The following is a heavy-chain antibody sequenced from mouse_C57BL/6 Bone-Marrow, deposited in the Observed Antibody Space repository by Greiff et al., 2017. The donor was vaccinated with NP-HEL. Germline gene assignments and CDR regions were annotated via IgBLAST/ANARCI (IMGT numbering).Heavy chain of an antibody. CDR3: ARRKYYFDY. J-gene: IGHJ2*01. CDR2: IYPGSGNT. Sequence: KLQQSGAELVRPGASVKLSCKASGYTFTDYYINWVKQRPGQGLEWIARIYPGSGNTYYNEKFKGKATLTAEKSSSTAYMQLSSLTSEDSAVYFCARRKYYFDYWGQGTTLTVSS. V-gene: IGHV1-76*01. CDR1: GYTFTDYY.